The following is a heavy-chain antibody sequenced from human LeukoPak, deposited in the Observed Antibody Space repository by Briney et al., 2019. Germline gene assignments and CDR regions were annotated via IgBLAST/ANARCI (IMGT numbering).Heavy chain of an antibody. V-gene: IGHV1-2*06. CDR3: ARGPYYYDSSGTNWFDP. J-gene: IGHJ5*02. CDR1: GYTFTGYY. CDR2: INPNSGGT. Sequence: ASVKVSCXASGYTFTGYYMHWVRRAPGQGLEWMGRINPNSGGTNYAQKFQGRVTMTRDTSISTAYMELSRLRSDDTAVYYCARGPYYYDSSGTNWFDPWGQGTLVTVSS. D-gene: IGHD3-22*01.